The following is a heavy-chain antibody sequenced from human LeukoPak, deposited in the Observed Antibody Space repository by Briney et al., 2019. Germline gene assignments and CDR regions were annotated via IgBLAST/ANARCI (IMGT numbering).Heavy chain of an antibody. V-gene: IGHV3-30-3*01. J-gene: IGHJ4*02. CDR1: GFTFSRYW. CDR3: ARSNGWYLDY. D-gene: IGHD6-19*01. CDR2: ITSDGTNE. Sequence: PGGSLRLSCAASGFTFSRYWMSWVRQAPGKGLEWVAVITSDGTNEYYADAVKGRFTISRDNSKTTLYLHMNSLRVEDTAVYYCARSNGWYLDYWGQGTLVTVSS.